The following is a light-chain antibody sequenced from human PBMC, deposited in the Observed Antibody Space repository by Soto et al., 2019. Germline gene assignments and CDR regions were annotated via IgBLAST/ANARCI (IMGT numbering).Light chain of an antibody. J-gene: IGKJ5*01. Sequence: DIQMTQSPSPLSGSVGDRVTITCPASQTISSWLAWYQQKPGKAPKFLIYAASNLQTGVPSRFSGSGSGTDFTLTVNSLQPEDFATYYCQQGYTAAITFGQGTRVDIK. CDR2: AAS. CDR1: QTISSW. CDR3: QQGYTAAIT. V-gene: IGKV1-39*01.